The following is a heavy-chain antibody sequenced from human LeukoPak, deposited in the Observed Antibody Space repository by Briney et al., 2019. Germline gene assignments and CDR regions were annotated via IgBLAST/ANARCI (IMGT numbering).Heavy chain of an antibody. CDR1: GGTFSSYA. J-gene: IGHJ4*02. Sequence: GASVKVSCKASGGTFSSYAINWVRQAPGQGLEWMGGIIPIFGTANYAQKFQGRVTITADESTSTAYMELSSLRSEDTAVYYCARDQVYCSGGSCYSSFGDDEGFYFDYWGQGTLVTVSS. D-gene: IGHD2-15*01. V-gene: IGHV1-69*13. CDR2: IIPIFGTA. CDR3: ARDQVYCSGGSCYSSFGDDEGFYFDY.